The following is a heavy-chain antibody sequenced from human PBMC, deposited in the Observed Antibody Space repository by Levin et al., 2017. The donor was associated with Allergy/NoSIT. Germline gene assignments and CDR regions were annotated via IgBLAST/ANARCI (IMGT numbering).Heavy chain of an antibody. CDR3: ANSTGWYRLDR. V-gene: IGHV4-4*02. D-gene: IGHD6-19*01. J-gene: IGHJ5*02. CDR1: GVSISSSNW. CDR2: MFHNGRS. Sequence: PSETLSLTCSVSGVSISSSNWWTWVRQAPGKGLEWIGEMFHNGRSNYNPSLRSRVTISLDNSKNQFSLILTSVTAADTAMYFCANSTGWYRLDRWGQGTLVIVSS.